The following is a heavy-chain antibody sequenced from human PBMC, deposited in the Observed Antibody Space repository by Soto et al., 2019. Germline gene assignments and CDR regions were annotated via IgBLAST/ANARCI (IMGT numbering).Heavy chain of an antibody. J-gene: IGHJ4*02. CDR1: GYTFTVYF. V-gene: IGHV1-2*02. CDR2: INPNSGGI. Sequence: GASVKVSCKASGYTFTVYFIHGVLRAPGQGLEWMGWINPNSGGINYAQKFQGRVTMTRDTSISAAYMELSRPRSDDTAVYYCARWETETKDFDYWGQGTLVTVSS. D-gene: IGHD1-7*01. CDR3: ARWETETKDFDY.